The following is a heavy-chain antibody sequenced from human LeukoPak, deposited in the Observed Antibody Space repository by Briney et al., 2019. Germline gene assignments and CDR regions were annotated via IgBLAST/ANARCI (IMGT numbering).Heavy chain of an antibody. J-gene: IGHJ3*02. D-gene: IGHD2-2*01. CDR2: INHSGST. V-gene: IGHV4-34*01. Sequence: SETLSLXCAVYGGSFSGYYWSWIRQPPGKGLEWIGEINHSGSTNYNPSLKSRVTISVDTSKNQFSLKLSSVTAADTAVYYCARGLGYCSSTSCLTLGAFDIWGQGTMVTVSS. CDR1: GGSFSGYY. CDR3: ARGLGYCSSTSCLTLGAFDI.